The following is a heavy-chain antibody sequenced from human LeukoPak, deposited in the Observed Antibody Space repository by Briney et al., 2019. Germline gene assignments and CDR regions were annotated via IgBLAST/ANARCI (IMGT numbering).Heavy chain of an antibody. Sequence: SETLSLTCAVSGGSISSSNWWSWVRQPPGKGLEWIGEIYHSGSTNYNPPLESRVTISVDKSKNQFSLKLSSVTAADTAVYYCARGILGIAVAGYFDYWGQGTLVTVSS. CDR2: IYHSGST. CDR3: ARGILGIAVAGYFDY. CDR1: GGSISSSNW. V-gene: IGHV4-4*02. D-gene: IGHD6-19*01. J-gene: IGHJ4*02.